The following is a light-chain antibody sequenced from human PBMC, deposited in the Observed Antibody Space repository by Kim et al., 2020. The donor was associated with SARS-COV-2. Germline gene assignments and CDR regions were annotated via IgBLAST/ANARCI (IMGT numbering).Light chain of an antibody. Sequence: QSALTQPASVSGSPGQSITISCTGTSSDVGGYNYVSWYQQYPGKAPKLMIYDVSKRPSGVSNRFSGSKSANTASLTISGLQAEDEADYYCSSYTSSSRVFGGGTQLTVL. CDR3: SSYTSSSRV. CDR1: SSDVGGYNY. CDR2: DVS. J-gene: IGLJ3*02. V-gene: IGLV2-14*01.